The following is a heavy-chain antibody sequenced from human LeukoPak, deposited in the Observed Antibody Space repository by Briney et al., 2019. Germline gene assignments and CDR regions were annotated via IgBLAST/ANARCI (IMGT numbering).Heavy chain of an antibody. CDR1: GFTFSSYW. J-gene: IGHJ4*02. Sequence: GGSLRLSCAASGFTFSSYWMHWVRQAPGKGLVWVSRLNIDGSSTSYADSVKGRFTISRDNAKDTLYLRMNSLRVEDTAVYYCARTYYDTTGPPGYWGQGTLVTVSS. D-gene: IGHD3-22*01. V-gene: IGHV3-74*01. CDR2: LNIDGSST. CDR3: ARTYYDTTGPPGY.